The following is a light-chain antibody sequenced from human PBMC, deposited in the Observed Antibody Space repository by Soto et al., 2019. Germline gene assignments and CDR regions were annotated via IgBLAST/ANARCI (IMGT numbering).Light chain of an antibody. V-gene: IGKV1-39*01. CDR1: QSISSH. J-gene: IGKJ4*01. Sequence: DIQMTQSPSSLSASVGDRVTITCRASQSISSHLNWYQQKPGKAPNLLISATSSLQSGVPSRFSGGVSGTDFTLTISSLQPEDFATYYCQQSYSIPLTFGGGTKVDIK. CDR3: QQSYSIPLT. CDR2: ATS.